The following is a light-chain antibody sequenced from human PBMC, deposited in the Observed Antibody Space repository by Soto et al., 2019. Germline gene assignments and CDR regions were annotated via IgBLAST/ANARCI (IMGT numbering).Light chain of an antibody. Sequence: QLVLTQSPSASASLGASVKLTCTLSSGHSSYAIAWHQQQPEKGPRYLMKLNSDGSHSKGDGIPDRFSGSSSGAERYLTISSLHSEDEADYYCQTWGTGIQHVVFGGGTKLTVL. J-gene: IGLJ2*01. V-gene: IGLV4-69*01. CDR3: QTWGTGIQHVV. CDR2: LNSDGSH. CDR1: SGHSSYA.